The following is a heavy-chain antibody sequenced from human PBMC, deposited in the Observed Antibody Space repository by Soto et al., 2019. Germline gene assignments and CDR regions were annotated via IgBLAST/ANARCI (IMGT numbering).Heavy chain of an antibody. CDR1: GFSFRSFA. J-gene: IGHJ4*02. D-gene: IGHD3-10*01. V-gene: IGHV3-23*01. CDR2: ISDRGTVT. Sequence: TGGSLRLSCAASGFSFRSFAMNWVRQAPGKGLEWVASISDRGTVTYFADFVKGRFTISRDNSQSTLDLHMNSLRVDDTAAYFCAKGDYYGALDSWGQGTLVTVSS. CDR3: AKGDYYGALDS.